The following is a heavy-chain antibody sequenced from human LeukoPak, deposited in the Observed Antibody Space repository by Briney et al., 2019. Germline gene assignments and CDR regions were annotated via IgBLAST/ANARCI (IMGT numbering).Heavy chain of an antibody. J-gene: IGHJ6*02. CDR2: IYTSGST. V-gene: IGHV4-4*07. CDR3: ARESPYCSGGSCQNYYYGMDV. Sequence: PSETLSLTCTVSGGSIISYYWSWIRQPAGKGLEWIGRIYTSGSTNYNPSLKSRVTMLVDTSKNQFSLKLSSVTAADTAVYYCARESPYCSGGSCQNYYYGMDVWGQGTTVTVSS. D-gene: IGHD2-15*01. CDR1: GGSIISYY.